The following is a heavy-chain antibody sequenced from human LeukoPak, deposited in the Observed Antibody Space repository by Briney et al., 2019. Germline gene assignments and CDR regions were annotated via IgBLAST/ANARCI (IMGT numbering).Heavy chain of an antibody. J-gene: IGHJ4*02. Sequence: GGSLRLSCAASGFTFSSYAMHWVRQAPGKGLEYVSAISSNGGSTYYANSVKGRFTISRDNAKNSQYLRMNSLRVEDTALYYCARAQTYGDSRLLLDYWGQGTLVTVSS. CDR3: ARAQTYGDSRLLLDY. D-gene: IGHD2-21*02. CDR2: ISSNGGST. CDR1: GFTFSSYA. V-gene: IGHV3-64*01.